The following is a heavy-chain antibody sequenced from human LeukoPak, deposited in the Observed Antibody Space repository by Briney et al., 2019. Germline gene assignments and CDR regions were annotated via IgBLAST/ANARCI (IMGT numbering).Heavy chain of an antibody. CDR3: ARDTYDSSGYYYGYYFDY. CDR1: GGTFSSYA. Sequence: SVKVSCKASGGTFSSYAISWVRQAPGQGLEWTGRIIPIFGTANYAQKFQGRVTITTDESTSTAYMELSSLRSEDTAVYYCARDTYDSSGYYYGYYFDYWGQGTLVTVSS. V-gene: IGHV1-69*05. D-gene: IGHD3-22*01. J-gene: IGHJ4*02. CDR2: IIPIFGTA.